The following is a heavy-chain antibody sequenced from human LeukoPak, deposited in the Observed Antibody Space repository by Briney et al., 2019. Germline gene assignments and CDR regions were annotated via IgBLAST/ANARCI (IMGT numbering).Heavy chain of an antibody. Sequence: GGSLRLSCAASGFTFDDYGMSWVRQAPGKGLEWVGRSRNKARSYTTSYAASVKGRFTISRDDSKKSVDLQMSSLKSEDTAVYYCARVKKENGGTTNFDYWGQGTLVTVSS. J-gene: IGHJ4*02. D-gene: IGHD1-1*01. CDR2: SRNKARSYTT. CDR3: ARVKKENGGTTNFDY. V-gene: IGHV3-72*01. CDR1: GFTFDDYG.